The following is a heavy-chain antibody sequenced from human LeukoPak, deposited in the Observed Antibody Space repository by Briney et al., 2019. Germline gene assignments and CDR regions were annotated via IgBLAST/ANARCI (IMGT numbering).Heavy chain of an antibody. V-gene: IGHV3-30*18. D-gene: IGHD6-13*01. CDR3: AKGDGIAAAGYAY. CDR2: ISYDGSNK. Sequence: GGSLRLSCAASGFTFSSYGMHWVRQAPGKGLEWVAVISYDGSNKYCADSVKGRFTISRDNSKNTLYLQMNSLRAEDTAVYYCAKGDGIAAAGYAYWGQGTLVTVSS. J-gene: IGHJ4*02. CDR1: GFTFSSYG.